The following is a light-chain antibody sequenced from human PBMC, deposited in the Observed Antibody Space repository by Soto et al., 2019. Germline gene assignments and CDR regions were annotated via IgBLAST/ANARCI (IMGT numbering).Light chain of an antibody. Sequence: EIVLTQSPVTLSLSPGEGATLSCRASQSISSNFLAWYQQKRGQAPRLLIYGASTRATGIPVRFSGSGSGTEFTLTISSLQSEDFAVYYCQQYDKWPPTFGQGTKVDIK. CDR1: QSISSNF. V-gene: IGKV3-15*01. CDR3: QQYDKWPPT. CDR2: GAS. J-gene: IGKJ1*01.